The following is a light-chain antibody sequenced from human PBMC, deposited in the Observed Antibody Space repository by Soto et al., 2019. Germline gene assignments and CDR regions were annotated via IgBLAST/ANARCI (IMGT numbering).Light chain of an antibody. J-gene: IGKJ1*01. Sequence: EIVMTQSPATLSLSPGESATLSCRASESVSTNLAWYQQKAGQAPRILIYGASTRATGIQASFSGSGSGTDSTLTIRSLQSEDFAVYYCKQYSIWRTCGQGTKVDIK. V-gene: IGKV3D-15*01. CDR2: GAS. CDR1: ESVSTN. CDR3: KQYSIWRT.